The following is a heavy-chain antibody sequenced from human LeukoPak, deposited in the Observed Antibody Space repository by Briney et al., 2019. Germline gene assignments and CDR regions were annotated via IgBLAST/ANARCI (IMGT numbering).Heavy chain of an antibody. CDR2: IYTSGST. Sequence: PSETLSLTCTVSGGSISSYYWSWIRQPAGKGLEWIGRIYTSGSTNYNPSLKSRVTISVDTSKNQFSLKLSSVTAADTAVYYCAREKIQLGNLQNYDFWSGYYMGFDYWGQGTRVTVSS. CDR1: GGSISSYY. V-gene: IGHV4-4*07. J-gene: IGHJ4*02. D-gene: IGHD3-3*01. CDR3: AREKIQLGNLQNYDFWSGYYMGFDY.